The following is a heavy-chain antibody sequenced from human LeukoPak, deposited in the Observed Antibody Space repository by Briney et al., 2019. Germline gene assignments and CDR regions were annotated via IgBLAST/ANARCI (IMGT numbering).Heavy chain of an antibody. CDR2: IYYTGST. V-gene: IGHV4-59*01. D-gene: IGHD5-18*01. Sequence: SETLSLTCTVSGGSMSSYYWSWIRQPPGKGLEWIGYIYYTGSTNYIPSLKSRVTISVDTSKNQFSLKLSSVAAADTAVYYCARSGYSYDYGSFDIWGQGTMVTVSS. CDR1: GGSMSSYY. J-gene: IGHJ3*02. CDR3: ARSGYSYDYGSFDI.